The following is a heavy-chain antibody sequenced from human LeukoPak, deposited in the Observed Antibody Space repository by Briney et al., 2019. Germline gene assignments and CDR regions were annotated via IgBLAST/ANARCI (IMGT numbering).Heavy chain of an antibody. CDR3: ARDLDWILFDY. D-gene: IGHD3-9*01. V-gene: IGHV3-74*03. CDR2: IRPEGTTT. J-gene: IGHJ4*02. CDR1: GFTFSTYW. Sequence: GGSLGLSCAASGFTFSTYWMHWVRQAPGKGLVWVARIRPEGTTTAYADSVKGRFTISRDNAKNTLFLQMNSLSAEDTAVYYCARDLDWILFDYWGKGTLVTVSS.